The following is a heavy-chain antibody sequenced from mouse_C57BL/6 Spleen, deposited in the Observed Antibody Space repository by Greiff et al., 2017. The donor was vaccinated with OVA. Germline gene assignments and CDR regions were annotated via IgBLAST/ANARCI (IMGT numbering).Heavy chain of an antibody. D-gene: IGHD4-1*01. Sequence: EVHLVESGGGLVKPGGSLKLSCAASGFTFSDYGMHWVRQAPEKGLEWVAYISSGSSTIYYADTVKGRFTISRDNAKNTLFLQMTSLRSEDTAMYYCARRESLNWAFDYWGQGTTLTVSS. CDR1: GFTFSDYG. V-gene: IGHV5-17*01. J-gene: IGHJ2*01. CDR2: ISSGSSTI. CDR3: ARRESLNWAFDY.